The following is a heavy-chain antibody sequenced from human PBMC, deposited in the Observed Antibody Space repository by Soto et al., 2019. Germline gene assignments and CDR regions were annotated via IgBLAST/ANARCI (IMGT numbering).Heavy chain of an antibody. Sequence: PSETLSLTCTVSGGSISSYYWSWIRQPPGKGLEWIGYIYYSGSTNYNPSLKSRVTISVDTSKNQFSLKLSSVTAADTAVYYCAGSQSSGSRRIIPPRFDYWGQGTLVTVSS. CDR2: IYYSGST. V-gene: IGHV4-59*01. J-gene: IGHJ4*02. D-gene: IGHD6-25*01. CDR3: AGSQSSGSRRIIPPRFDY. CDR1: GGSISSYY.